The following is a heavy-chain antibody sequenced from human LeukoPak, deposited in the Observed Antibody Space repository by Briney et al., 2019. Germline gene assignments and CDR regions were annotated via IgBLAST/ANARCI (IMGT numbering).Heavy chain of an antibody. CDR3: ARSNSRGYGGAVDY. CDR1: GGSISSGSYY. CDR2: IYYSGST. V-gene: IGHV4-39*01. Sequence: SETLSLTCTVSGGSISSGSYYWSWIRQPAGKGLEWIGSIYYSGSTYYNPSLKSRVTISVDTSKNQFSLKLSSVTAADTAVYYCARSNSRGYGGAVDYWGQGTLVTVSS. D-gene: IGHD4-23*01. J-gene: IGHJ4*02.